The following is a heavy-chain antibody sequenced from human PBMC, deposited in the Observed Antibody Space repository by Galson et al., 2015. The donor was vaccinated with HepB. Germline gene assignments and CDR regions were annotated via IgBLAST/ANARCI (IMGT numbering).Heavy chain of an antibody. CDR3: AKVFEQQLTDY. CDR2: ISYDGSNK. Sequence: SLRLSCAASGFTFSDYGIHWVRQAPGKGLEWVAVISYDGSNKYYVDSVKGRFTISRDNSKSTVYLQMNSLRTEDTAVYCCAKVFEQQLTDYWGQGTLVTVSS. V-gene: IGHV3-30*18. CDR1: GFTFSDYG. D-gene: IGHD6-13*01. J-gene: IGHJ4*02.